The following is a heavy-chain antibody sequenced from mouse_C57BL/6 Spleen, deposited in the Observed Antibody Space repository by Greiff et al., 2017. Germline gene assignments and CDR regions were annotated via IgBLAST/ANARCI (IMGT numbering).Heavy chain of an antibody. CDR2: INPSTGGT. J-gene: IGHJ1*03. CDR3: ARRIEDYGSSSPYWYFDV. D-gene: IGHD1-1*01. V-gene: IGHV1-43*01. CDR1: GYSFTGYY. Sequence: VQLQQSGAELVKPGASVKISCKASGYSFTGYYMHWVKQSPEKSLEWIGEINPSTGGTSYNQKFKGKATLTVDKSSSTAYMPLKSLTSEDSAVYYCARRIEDYGSSSPYWYFDVWGKGTTVTVSS.